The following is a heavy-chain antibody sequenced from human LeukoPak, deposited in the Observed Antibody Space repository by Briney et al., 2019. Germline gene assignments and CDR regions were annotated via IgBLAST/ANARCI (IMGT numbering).Heavy chain of an antibody. V-gene: IGHV3-48*03. Sequence: PGGSLRLSCAASGFTFSSYEMNWVRQAPGKGLEWVSYISSSGSTIYYADSVKGRLTISRDNSKNTLYLQMNSLRAEDTAVYYCAKRRGDCSNGQGCGDSWGQGTLVTVSS. J-gene: IGHJ4*02. D-gene: IGHD2-8*01. CDR3: AKRRGDCSNGQGCGDS. CDR1: GFTFSSYE. CDR2: ISSSGSTI.